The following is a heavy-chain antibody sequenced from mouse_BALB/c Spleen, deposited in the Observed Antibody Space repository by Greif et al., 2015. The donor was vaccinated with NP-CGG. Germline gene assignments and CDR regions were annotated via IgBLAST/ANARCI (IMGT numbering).Heavy chain of an antibody. CDR1: GFTFTDYY. Sequence: EVQLVESGGGLVQPGGSLRLSCATSGFTFTDYYMSWVRQPPGKALEWLGFIRNKANGYTTEYSASVKGRFTISRDNSQSILYLHMNTLRAEDSDTYYCARDPRFNTVVATDYYAMDYWGQGTSATVSS. J-gene: IGHJ4*01. CDR2: IRNKANGYTT. D-gene: IGHD1-1*01. CDR3: ARDPRFNTVVATDYYAMDY. V-gene: IGHV7-3*02.